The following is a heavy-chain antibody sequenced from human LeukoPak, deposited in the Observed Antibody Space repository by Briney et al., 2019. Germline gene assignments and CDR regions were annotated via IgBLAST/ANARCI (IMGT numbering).Heavy chain of an antibody. CDR1: GFTFSSYS. J-gene: IGHJ4*02. CDR3: ARSLSSSGWTADS. V-gene: IGHV3-20*01. Sequence: PGGSLRLSCAASGFTFSSYSMNWVRQAPGKGLEWVSGINWNGDNTGYADSVKGRFTISRDNAKSSLYLQMNSLRAEDTALYHCARSLSSSGWTADSWGLGTLVTVSS. CDR2: INWNGDNT. D-gene: IGHD6-19*01.